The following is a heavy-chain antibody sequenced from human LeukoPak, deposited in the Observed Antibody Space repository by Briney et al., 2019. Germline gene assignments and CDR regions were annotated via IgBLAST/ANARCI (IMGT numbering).Heavy chain of an antibody. V-gene: IGHV4-39*07. CDR2: IYYSGST. CDR1: GGSISSSSYY. Sequence: SETLSLTCTVSGGSISSSSYYWDWIRQPPGKGLEWIGSIYYSGSTNYNPSLKSRVTISVDTSKNQFSLKLSSVTAADTAVYFCARGPYSYDSSGAFDIWGQGTMVTVSS. CDR3: ARGPYSYDSSGAFDI. D-gene: IGHD3-22*01. J-gene: IGHJ3*02.